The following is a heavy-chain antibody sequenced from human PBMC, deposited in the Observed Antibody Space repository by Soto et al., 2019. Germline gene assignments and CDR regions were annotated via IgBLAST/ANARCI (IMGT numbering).Heavy chain of an antibody. J-gene: IGHJ4*02. V-gene: IGHV3-72*01. D-gene: IGHD5-12*01. Sequence: EVQVVESGGGLVQPGGSLRLSCAASGFTFSDHYMDWVRQAPGKGLEWVGRGRNKAISYSTEYAASVRGSFTISRDDSGDSVYLEMNSMTTEDTAVYYCAVDVVGTGSYWGQGTLVTVSS. CDR1: GFTFSDHY. CDR3: AVDVVGTGSY. CDR2: GRNKAISYST.